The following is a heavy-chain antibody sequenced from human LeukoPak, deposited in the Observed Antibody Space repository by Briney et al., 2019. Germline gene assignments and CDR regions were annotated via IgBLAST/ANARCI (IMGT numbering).Heavy chain of an antibody. Sequence: GRSLRLSCAASGFTFSSYAMHWVRQAPGKGLEWVAVISYDGSNKYYADSVKGRFTISRDSSKNTLYLQMNSLRAEDTAVYYCAKDSRMDVWGQGTTVTVSS. V-gene: IGHV3-30-3*01. J-gene: IGHJ6*02. CDR1: GFTFSSYA. CDR3: AKDSRMDV. CDR2: ISYDGSNK.